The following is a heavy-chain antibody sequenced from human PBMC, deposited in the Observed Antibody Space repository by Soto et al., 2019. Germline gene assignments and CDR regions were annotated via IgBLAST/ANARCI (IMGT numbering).Heavy chain of an antibody. CDR2: IKDNGRDK. CDR1: GFTFSTYW. J-gene: IGHJ5*01. CDR3: APGHLTRRDS. V-gene: IGHV3-7*01. Sequence: GGSLRLSCVASGFTFSTYWMTWVRQAPGKGLEWVANIKDNGRDKYYVDSVKGRFTISRDNAKNSLYLQMENLRTEDTAVYFCAPGHLTRRDSWGQGTLVPVSS.